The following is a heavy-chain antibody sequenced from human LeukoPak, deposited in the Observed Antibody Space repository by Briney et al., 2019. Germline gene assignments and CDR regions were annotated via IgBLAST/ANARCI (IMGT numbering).Heavy chain of an antibody. Sequence: ASVKVSCKASGGTFSSYAISWVRQAPGQGLEWMGVIIPIFGTANYAQKFQGRVTITADESTSTAYMELSSLRSEDTAVYYCARWDPGYCSGGSCPPDWFDPWGQGTLVTVSS. CDR2: IIPIFGTA. D-gene: IGHD2-15*01. CDR3: ARWDPGYCSGGSCPPDWFDP. V-gene: IGHV1-69*13. CDR1: GGTFSSYA. J-gene: IGHJ5*02.